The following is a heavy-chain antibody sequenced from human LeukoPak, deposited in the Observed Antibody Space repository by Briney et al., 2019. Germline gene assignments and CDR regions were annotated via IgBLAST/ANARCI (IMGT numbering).Heavy chain of an antibody. Sequence: SETLSLTCTVSGGSISSGSYYWSWIRQPAGKGLEWIGRIYTSGSTNYNPSLKSRVTISVDTSKNQFSLKLSSVTAADTAVYYCARVGDDYGNYGGGNDAFDIWGQGTMVTVSS. V-gene: IGHV4-61*02. J-gene: IGHJ3*02. CDR1: GGSISSGSYY. CDR2: IYTSGST. D-gene: IGHD4-11*01. CDR3: ARVGDDYGNYGGGNDAFDI.